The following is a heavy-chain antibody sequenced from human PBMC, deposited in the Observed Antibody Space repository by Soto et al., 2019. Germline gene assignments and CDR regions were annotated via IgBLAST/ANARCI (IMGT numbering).Heavy chain of an antibody. CDR1: GGSISSGDYY. J-gene: IGHJ3*02. Sequence: SETLSLTCTVSGGSISSGDYYWSWIRQPPGKGLEWIGYIYYSGSTYYNPSLKSRVTISVDTSKNQFSLKLSSVTAADTAVYYCATPWWGDRTGDFDIWGQATMVTVS. CDR3: ATPWWGDRTGDFDI. V-gene: IGHV4-30-4*01. CDR2: IYYSGST. D-gene: IGHD7-27*01.